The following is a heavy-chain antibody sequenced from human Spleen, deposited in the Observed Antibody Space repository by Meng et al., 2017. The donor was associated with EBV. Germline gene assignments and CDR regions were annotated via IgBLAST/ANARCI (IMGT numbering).Heavy chain of an antibody. V-gene: IGHV1-18*01. J-gene: IGHJ4*02. Sequence: VRPVRSGGKVKNPGASVQVSCKPFGYPFTRYGITWVRQAPGRGPEWMGWISTYDGNTDYAQKLQGRATLTTDTSTATAYMELRSLRSDDTAVYYCALSVVQPAAYDYWGQGTLVTVSS. CDR3: ALSVVQPAAYDY. CDR1: GYPFTRYG. D-gene: IGHD2-2*01. CDR2: ISTYDGNT.